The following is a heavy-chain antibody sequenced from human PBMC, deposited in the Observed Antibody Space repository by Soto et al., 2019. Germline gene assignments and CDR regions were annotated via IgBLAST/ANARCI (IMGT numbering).Heavy chain of an antibody. CDR3: ARESRSALGTVEH. J-gene: IGHJ4*02. V-gene: IGHV4-4*07. D-gene: IGHD6-13*01. CDR2: LYASGNT. Sequence: QVQLQESGPGLVKPSETVSLTCTVSGASISDCYWSWIRPPAGKGLECIGRLYASGNTNYNPSLKSRVTTSVDTSKNQFSLTLNSVTAAATAVYYCARESRSALGTVEHWGRGTLVTVSS. CDR1: GASISDCY.